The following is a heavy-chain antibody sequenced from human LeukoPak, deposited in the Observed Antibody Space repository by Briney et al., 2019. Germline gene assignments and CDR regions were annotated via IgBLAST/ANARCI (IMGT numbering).Heavy chain of an antibody. CDR2: IYYSGST. V-gene: IGHV4-59*01. Sequence: SETLSLTCTVSGGSISSYYWSWIRQPPGKGLEWIGYIYYSGSTNYNPSLKSRVTISVDTSKNQFSLKLSSVTAADTAVYYCARAIMVRGVMSTYYYYYMDVWGKGTTVTVSS. CDR3: ARAIMVRGVMSTYYYYYMDV. D-gene: IGHD3-10*01. J-gene: IGHJ6*03. CDR1: GGSISSYY.